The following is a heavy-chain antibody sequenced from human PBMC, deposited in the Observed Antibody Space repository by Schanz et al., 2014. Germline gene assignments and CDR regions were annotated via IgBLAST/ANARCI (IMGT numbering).Heavy chain of an antibody. J-gene: IGHJ4*02. Sequence: EVQLMESGGGLVQPGGSLRLSCAASEFTFSTDAMSWVRQAPGKGLEWLSVISASGGDTYYADSVKGRFTISRDNSKNTVYLQMNSLRPGDTAVYYCARESSNDIVLVPGAVFDHWGQGILVNVSS. D-gene: IGHD2-2*01. CDR2: ISASGGDT. V-gene: IGHV3-23*01. CDR3: ARESSNDIVLVPGAVFDH. CDR1: EFTFSTDA.